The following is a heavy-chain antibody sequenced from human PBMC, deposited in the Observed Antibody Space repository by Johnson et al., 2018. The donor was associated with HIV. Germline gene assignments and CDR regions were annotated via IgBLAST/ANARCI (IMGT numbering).Heavy chain of an antibody. CDR2: VNWNADTT. CDR1: GFIFHEYG. CDR3: AREGGGSNEDDAFDI. J-gene: IGHJ3*02. D-gene: IGHD1-26*01. Sequence: VQVVESGGGVVQPGRSLRLSCAASGFIFHEYGMTWVRQAPGKGLEWVSGVNWNADTTGYADSVKGRFTISRDTAKKSLYLQMNSLRAEDTALYYCAREGGGSNEDDAFDIWGQGTMVTVSS. V-gene: IGHV3-20*04.